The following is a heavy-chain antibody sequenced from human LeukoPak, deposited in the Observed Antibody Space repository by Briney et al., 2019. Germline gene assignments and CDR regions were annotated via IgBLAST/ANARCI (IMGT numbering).Heavy chain of an antibody. CDR1: GYTFTSYD. CDR3: AKAAVRLRLRINWYFDL. J-gene: IGHJ2*01. Sequence: GASVKVSCKASGYTFTSYDISWVRQATGQGLEWMGWMNPNSGNTGYAQKFKGRVTMTRNTSISTAYLELSSLRSEDTAVYYCAKAAVRLRLRINWYFDLWGRGTLVTVSS. D-gene: IGHD5-12*01. CDR2: MNPNSGNT. V-gene: IGHV1-8*01.